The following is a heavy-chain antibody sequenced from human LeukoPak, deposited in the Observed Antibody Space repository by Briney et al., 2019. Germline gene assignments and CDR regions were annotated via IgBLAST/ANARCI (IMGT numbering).Heavy chain of an antibody. CDR1: GFTFSSYW. Sequence: EVQLVESGRGLVQPGGSLRLSCAASGFTFSSYWMNWVRQAPGKGLEWVANINQDGSEKYYVDSVKGRFTISRDNGKNSLYLQLSSLRAEDTAVYYCARQGRGEYFDYWGQGTLVTVSS. V-gene: IGHV3-7*01. J-gene: IGHJ4*02. D-gene: IGHD3-10*01. CDR3: ARQGRGEYFDY. CDR2: INQDGSEK.